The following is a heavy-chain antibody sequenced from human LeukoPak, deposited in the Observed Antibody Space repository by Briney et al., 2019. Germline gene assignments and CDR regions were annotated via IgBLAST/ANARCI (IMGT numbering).Heavy chain of an antibody. J-gene: IGHJ4*02. Sequence: PGGSLRLSCAASGFTFSSYGMHWVRQAPGKGLEWVAFIRYDGSNKYYADSVKGRFTISRDNSKNTLYLQMNSLRAEDTAVYYCANPGYSSSWYFDYWGQGTLVTVSS. D-gene: IGHD6-13*01. CDR1: GFTFSSYG. V-gene: IGHV3-30*02. CDR3: ANPGYSSSWYFDY. CDR2: IRYDGSNK.